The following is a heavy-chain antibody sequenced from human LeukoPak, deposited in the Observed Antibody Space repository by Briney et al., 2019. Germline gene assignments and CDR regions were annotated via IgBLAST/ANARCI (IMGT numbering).Heavy chain of an antibody. V-gene: IGHV1-2*02. J-gene: IGHJ3*02. CDR1: GYTFTGYY. Sequence: ASVKVSCKASGYTFTGYYMHWVRQAPGQGLEWMGWINPNSGGTNHAQKFQGRVTMTRDTSISTAYMELSRLRSDDTAVYYCARVIMGHLNDAFDIWGQGTMVTVSS. CDR2: INPNSGGT. CDR3: ARVIMGHLNDAFDI. D-gene: IGHD3-10*01.